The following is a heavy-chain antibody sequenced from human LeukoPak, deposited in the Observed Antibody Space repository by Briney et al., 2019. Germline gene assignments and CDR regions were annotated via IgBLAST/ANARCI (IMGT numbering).Heavy chain of an antibody. CDR3: AVGGILYKNLDG. Sequence: SVKVSCKASGGTFSSYAISWVRQAHGQGLEWMGGIIPIFGTANYAQKFQGRVTITADESTSTAYMELSSLRSEDTAVYYCAVGGILYKNLDGWGQGTLVTVSS. CDR1: GGTFSSYA. CDR2: IIPIFGTA. J-gene: IGHJ4*02. D-gene: IGHD2-15*01. V-gene: IGHV1-69*13.